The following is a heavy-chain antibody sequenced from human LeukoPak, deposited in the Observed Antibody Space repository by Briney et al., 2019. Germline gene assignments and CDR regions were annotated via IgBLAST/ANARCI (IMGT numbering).Heavy chain of an antibody. J-gene: IGHJ5*02. CDR3: ARSEDIVATIVGQNWFDP. Sequence: ASVKVSCKASGYTFTGYYMHWVRQAPGQGLEWMGWINPNSGGTNYAQKFQGRVTMTRDTSISTAYMELSRLRSDDTAVYYCARSEDIVATIVGQNWFDPWGQGTLVTVSS. D-gene: IGHD5-12*01. V-gene: IGHV1-2*02. CDR2: INPNSGGT. CDR1: GYTFTGYY.